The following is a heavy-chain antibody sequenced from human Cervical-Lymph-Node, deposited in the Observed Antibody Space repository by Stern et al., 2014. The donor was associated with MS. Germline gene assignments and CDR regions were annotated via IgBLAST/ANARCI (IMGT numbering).Heavy chain of an antibody. V-gene: IGHV3-7*03. CDR1: GFTFSDHY. Sequence: EVQLVESGGGLVQPGGSLRLSCAASGFTFSDHYMDWVRQAPGKGLQWVANTNQAGSEKYYVDSVKGRFTISRDNAKKSLYLQMNNLRSEDTAVYYCANGGTTWNWGQGTLVTVSS. CDR2: TNQAGSEK. CDR3: ANGGTTWN. D-gene: IGHD1-1*01. J-gene: IGHJ4*02.